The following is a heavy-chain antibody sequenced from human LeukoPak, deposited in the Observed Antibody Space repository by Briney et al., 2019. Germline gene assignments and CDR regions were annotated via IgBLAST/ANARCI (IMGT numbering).Heavy chain of an antibody. CDR3: ARGVEAYCGGDCYSDDAFDI. Sequence: GESLKISCKGSGYSFTSCWIGWVRQMPGKGLEWMGIIYPGDSDTRYSPSFQGHVTISADKSISTAYLQWSSLKASDTAMYYCARGVEAYCGGDCYSDDAFDIWGQGTMVTVSS. J-gene: IGHJ3*02. CDR2: IYPGDSDT. V-gene: IGHV5-51*01. D-gene: IGHD2-21*02. CDR1: GYSFTSCW.